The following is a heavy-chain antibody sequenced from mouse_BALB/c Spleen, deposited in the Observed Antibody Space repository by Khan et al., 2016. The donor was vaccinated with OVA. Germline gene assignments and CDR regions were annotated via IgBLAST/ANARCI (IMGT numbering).Heavy chain of an antibody. D-gene: IGHD2-1*01. CDR3: VRDGNYMGY. Sequence: EVQLQESGPDLVKPSQSLSLTCTVTGYSITSGYSWHWIRQFPGNKLEWMGYIYYSGGFNYNPSLKSRISITRDTSKNPFFLQLNSVTADDTHTHYRVRDGNYMGYWGQGTSVTVSS. V-gene: IGHV3-1*02. J-gene: IGHJ4*01. CDR1: GYSITSGYS. CDR2: IYYSGGF.